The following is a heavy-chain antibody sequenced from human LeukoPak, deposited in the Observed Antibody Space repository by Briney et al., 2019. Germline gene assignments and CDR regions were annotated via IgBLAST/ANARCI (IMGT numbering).Heavy chain of an antibody. J-gene: IGHJ4*02. Sequence: GGSLRLSCAASGFTFSRHNMNWVRQAPGKGLEWVSSISTSSSYIYYADSVKGRFTISRDNAKNSLYLQMNSLRAEDTAVYYCARDLGYYDSSGSDYWGQGTLVTVSS. CDR2: ISTSSSYI. V-gene: IGHV3-21*01. CDR3: ARDLGYYDSSGSDY. D-gene: IGHD3-22*01. CDR1: GFTFSRHN.